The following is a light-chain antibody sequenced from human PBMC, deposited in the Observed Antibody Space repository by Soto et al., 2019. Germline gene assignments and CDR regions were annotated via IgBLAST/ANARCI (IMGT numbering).Light chain of an antibody. CDR2: SNN. CDR3: SSYTSRSTRV. Sequence: QSVLTQPPSASGTPGQKVFISCSGSSSNIGGTNYAYWYQQLPGAAPKLLMHSNNLRPSGVPERISGSKFGTAASLAISGLRSEDEAVYYCSSYTSRSTRVFGTGTKVTVL. V-gene: IGLV1-47*01. J-gene: IGLJ1*01. CDR1: SSNIGGTNY.